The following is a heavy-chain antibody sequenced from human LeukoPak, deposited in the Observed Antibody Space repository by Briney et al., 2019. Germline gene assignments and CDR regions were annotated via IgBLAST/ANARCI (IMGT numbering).Heavy chain of an antibody. CDR1: GFTFSIYA. CDR3: ARAQLGYWYFDL. J-gene: IGHJ2*01. V-gene: IGHV3-23*01. Sequence: GGSLRLSCAASGFTFSIYAMTWARQAPGKGLEWVSDITSGGASTYYADSVKGRFTLSRDNSKNTLYLQMNSLRAGDTAVYYCARAQLGYWYFDLWGRGTLVTVSS. D-gene: IGHD1-1*01. CDR2: ITSGGAST.